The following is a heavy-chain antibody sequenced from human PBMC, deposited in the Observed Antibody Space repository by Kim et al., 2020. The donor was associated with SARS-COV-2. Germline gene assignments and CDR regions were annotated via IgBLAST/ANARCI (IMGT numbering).Heavy chain of an antibody. CDR3: TTVKPNYYDSSGYYGTEGY. J-gene: IGHJ4*02. Sequence: GGSLRLSCAASGFTFSNAWMSWVRQAPGKGLEWVGRIKSKTDGGTTDYAAPVKGRFTISRDDSKNTLYLQMNSLKTEDTAVYYCTTVKPNYYDSSGYYGTEGYWGQGTLVTVSS. V-gene: IGHV3-15*01. D-gene: IGHD3-22*01. CDR1: GFTFSNAW. CDR2: IKSKTDGGTT.